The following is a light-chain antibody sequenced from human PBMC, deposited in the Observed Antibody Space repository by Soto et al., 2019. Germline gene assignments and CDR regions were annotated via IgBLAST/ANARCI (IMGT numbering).Light chain of an antibody. V-gene: IGKV4-1*01. J-gene: IGKJ5*01. CDR2: WAS. Sequence: DIVLTQSPDSLAVSLGERATINCKSSQSIFYSSNNKNFLAWYQQKPGQPPKMLIYWASTRESGVPDRFSGSESGTDFTLTISSLQAEDVAVYYCQQYYETPVTFGQGTRLEIK. CDR3: QQYYETPVT. CDR1: QSIFYSSNNKNF.